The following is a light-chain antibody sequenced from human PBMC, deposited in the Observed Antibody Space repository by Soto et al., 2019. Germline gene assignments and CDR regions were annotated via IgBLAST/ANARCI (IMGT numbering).Light chain of an antibody. J-gene: IGKJ1*01. Sequence: EIGLTQSPGTLSLSPGERATLSCRASQSFSNNYLAWYQQKPGQAPRLLIYGASNRATGIPDRFSGSGSGTDFTLTISRLEPEDFAVYYCQQYGSSGTFGQGTKVDI. V-gene: IGKV3-20*01. CDR1: QSFSNNY. CDR2: GAS. CDR3: QQYGSSGT.